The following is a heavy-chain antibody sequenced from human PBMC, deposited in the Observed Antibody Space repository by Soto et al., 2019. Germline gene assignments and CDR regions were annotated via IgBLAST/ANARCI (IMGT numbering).Heavy chain of an antibody. J-gene: IGHJ4*02. CDR3: ARSSGYSYGLDY. CDR2: IYSGGST. Sequence: GGSRRLSCAASVFTVSSNYMSWVRQAPGKGLEWVSVIYSGGSTYYADSVKGRFTISRDNSKNTLYLQMNSLRAEDTAVYYCARSSGYSYGLDYWGQGTLVTVSS. D-gene: IGHD5-18*01. V-gene: IGHV3-53*01. CDR1: VFTVSSNY.